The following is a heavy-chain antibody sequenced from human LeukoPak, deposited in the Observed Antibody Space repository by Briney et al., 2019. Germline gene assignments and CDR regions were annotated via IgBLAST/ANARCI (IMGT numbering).Heavy chain of an antibody. CDR1: GDSVSSNSAA. CDR3: ARVLSSYRRTAAGTHDYYYYYMDV. Sequence: SQTLSLTCAISGDSVSSNSAAWNWIRQSPSRGLEWLGRTYYRSKWYNDYAVSVKSRITINPDTSKNQFSLQLNSVTPEDTAVYYCARVLSSYRRTAAGTHDYYYYYMDVWGKGTTVTVSS. J-gene: IGHJ6*03. CDR2: TYYRSKWYN. D-gene: IGHD6-13*01. V-gene: IGHV6-1*01.